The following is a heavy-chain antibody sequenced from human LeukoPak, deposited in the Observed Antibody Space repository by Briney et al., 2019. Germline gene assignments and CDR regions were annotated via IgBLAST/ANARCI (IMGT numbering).Heavy chain of an antibody. CDR1: GGSISSSNYY. D-gene: IGHD3-22*01. J-gene: IGHJ4*02. CDR3: ARGPPYYYDSSGYYYGTFDY. CDR2: IYHSGST. Sequence: SETLPLTCSVSGGSISSSNYYWGWIRQPPGKGLEWIGSIYHSGSTYYNPSLKSRVTISVDTSKNQFSLKLSSVTAADTAVYYCARGPPYYYDSSGYYYGTFDYWGQGTLVTVSS. V-gene: IGHV4-39*07.